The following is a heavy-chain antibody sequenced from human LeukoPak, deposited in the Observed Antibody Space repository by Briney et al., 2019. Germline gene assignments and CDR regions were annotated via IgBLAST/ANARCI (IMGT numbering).Heavy chain of an antibody. CDR3: ARLGGYYDPPDY. V-gene: IGHV4-39*01. CDR1: GGSIRSSTYY. D-gene: IGHD3-22*01. Sequence: SETLSLTCTVSGGSIRSSTYYWAWIRQPPGKGLEWIGTIHYTGTTYYNPSLKSRVTISVDTSKNQFSLNLSSVTAAGTTFYYCARLGGYYDPPDYWGQGTLVTVSS. CDR2: IHYTGTT. J-gene: IGHJ4*02.